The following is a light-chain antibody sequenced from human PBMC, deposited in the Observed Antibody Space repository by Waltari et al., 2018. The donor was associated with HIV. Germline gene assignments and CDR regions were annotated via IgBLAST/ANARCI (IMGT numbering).Light chain of an antibody. Sequence: SYELTPPPSVSVSPGQTARITCSGDALPKQYAYWYQQKPGQAPVLVIYKDSQRPSGIPERFSGSSSGTTVTLTISGVQAEDEADYYCQSADSSDTYSWVFGGGTKLTVL. CDR2: KDS. CDR1: ALPKQY. J-gene: IGLJ3*02. V-gene: IGLV3-25*03. CDR3: QSADSSDTYSWV.